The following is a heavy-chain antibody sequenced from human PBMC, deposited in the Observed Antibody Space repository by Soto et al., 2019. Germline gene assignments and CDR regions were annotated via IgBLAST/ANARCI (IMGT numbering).Heavy chain of an antibody. CDR2: ISASGGRT. J-gene: IGHJ3*02. CDR3: AKDPNGDYVGGFEM. Sequence: LRLSCTGSGFTFSRYAMSWVRQSSDKGLEFVSDISASGGRTFYADSVKGRFFIYRDDSRNIVFLQMDSLRVEDSALYYCAKDPNGDYVGGFEMWGPGTKVTV. CDR1: GFTFSRYA. V-gene: IGHV3-23*01. D-gene: IGHD4-17*01.